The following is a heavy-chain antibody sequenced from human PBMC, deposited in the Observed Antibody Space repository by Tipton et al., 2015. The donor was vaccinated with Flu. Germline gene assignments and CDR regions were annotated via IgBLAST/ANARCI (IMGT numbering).Heavy chain of an antibody. CDR3: ARGRFGGYGMDV. CDR1: GGSVSSSSYY. Sequence: LRLSCTVSGGSVSSSSYYWGWIRQPPGMGLEWIGIIYYSGTTSYNSSLRSRVTISEDTSKNQFSQRLTSVTAADAAVYYCARGRFGGYGMDVWGQGTTVSVSS. CDR2: IYYSGTT. V-gene: IGHV4-39*07. J-gene: IGHJ6*02. D-gene: IGHD3-10*01.